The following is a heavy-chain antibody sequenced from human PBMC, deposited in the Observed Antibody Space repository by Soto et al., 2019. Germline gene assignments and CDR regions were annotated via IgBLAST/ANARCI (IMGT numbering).Heavy chain of an antibody. V-gene: IGHV1-69*02. CDR1: GGTFSSYT. D-gene: IGHD6-13*01. Sequence: QVQLVQSGAEVKKPGSSVKVSCKASGGTFSSYTISWVRQAPGQGLEWMGRIIPILGIANYAQKFHGRVTITADKPTGTAYTELSSLRSEDTALYYCARANGSSSSYNFAYWGQGTLVTASS. CDR2: IIPILGIA. J-gene: IGHJ4*02. CDR3: ARANGSSSSYNFAY.